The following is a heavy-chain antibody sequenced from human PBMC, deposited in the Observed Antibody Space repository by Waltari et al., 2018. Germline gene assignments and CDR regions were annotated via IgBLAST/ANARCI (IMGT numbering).Heavy chain of an antibody. CDR2: IYSGGST. D-gene: IGHD6-6*01. CDR1: GFPFSSTY. J-gene: IGHJ6*02. CDR3: AREVPSSDFDGMDV. Sequence: EVQLVESGGGLVQPGGSLRLSCAASGFPFSSTYISWVRQAPGKGLEWVSVIYSGGSTYYADSVKGRFTISRDNSKNTLYLQMNSLRAEDTAVYYCAREVPSSDFDGMDVWGQGTTVTVSS. V-gene: IGHV3-66*02.